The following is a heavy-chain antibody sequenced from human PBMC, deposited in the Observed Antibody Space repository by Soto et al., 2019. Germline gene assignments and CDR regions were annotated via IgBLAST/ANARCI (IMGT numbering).Heavy chain of an antibody. CDR2: IWYDGTYK. D-gene: IGHD6-13*01. Sequence: QVRLVESGGGVVQPGRSLRLSCAASGFAFNTYGIQWVRQAPGKGLEWVAVIWYDGTYKYYADSVNGRFTISRDNSKNTVYLQMNGLRAEDTAVYHCARARIAAAGPKWLDPLGQGTLVTVAS. CDR1: GFAFNTYG. J-gene: IGHJ5*02. V-gene: IGHV3-33*01. CDR3: ARARIAAAGPKWLDP.